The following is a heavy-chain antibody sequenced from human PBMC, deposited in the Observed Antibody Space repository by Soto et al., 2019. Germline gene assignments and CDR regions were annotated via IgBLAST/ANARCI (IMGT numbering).Heavy chain of an antibody. CDR3: ARGGGAARPGDAFDI. D-gene: IGHD6-6*01. CDR1: GYTFTGYY. Sequence: ASVKVSCKASGYTFTGYYMHWVRQAPGQGLEWMGWINPNSGGTNYAQKFQGWVTMTRDTSISTAYMELSRLRSDDTAVYYCARGGGAARPGDAFDIWGQGTMVTVSS. CDR2: INPNSGGT. V-gene: IGHV1-2*04. J-gene: IGHJ3*02.